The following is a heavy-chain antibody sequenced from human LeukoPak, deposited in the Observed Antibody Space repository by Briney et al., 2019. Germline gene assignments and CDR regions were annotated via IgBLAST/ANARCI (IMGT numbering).Heavy chain of an antibody. CDR3: AREEDSYGYFDFDY. CDR1: GYSISSGYY. J-gene: IGHJ4*02. Sequence: SETLSLTCTVSGYSISSGYYWGWIRQPPGQGLEWIGSIYHSGSTYYNPSLKSRVTISVDTSKNQFSLNLSSVTAADTAVYYCAREEDSYGYFDFDYWGQGTLVTVSS. V-gene: IGHV4-38-2*02. D-gene: IGHD5-18*01. CDR2: IYHSGST.